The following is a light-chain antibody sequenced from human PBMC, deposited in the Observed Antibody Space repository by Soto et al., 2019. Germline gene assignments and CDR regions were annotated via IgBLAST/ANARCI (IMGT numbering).Light chain of an antibody. CDR2: EDN. V-gene: IGLV6-57*03. Sequence: NFMLTQPHSVSESPGKTVTISCTRSGGSIASGYVQWYRQRPGSAPTTVIYEDNQRPSGVPDRFSGSIDSSSNSASLTISGLQTEDEADYYFQSYHSSYPYVFGTGTKLTVL. CDR3: QSYHSSYPYV. J-gene: IGLJ1*01. CDR1: GGSIASGY.